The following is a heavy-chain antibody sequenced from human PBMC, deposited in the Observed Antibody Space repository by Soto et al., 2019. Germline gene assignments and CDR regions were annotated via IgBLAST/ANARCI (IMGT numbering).Heavy chain of an antibody. CDR3: ARGVYGSGNYYTGPSAFDI. Sequence: QVQLEQSGAEVKKPGSSVKVSCKASGGTLGDHGVAWLRQAPGQGLEWMGWTIPVFNTAKYAQKFQGRVTVTADKFTNIAYMELSSLRSYDTAFYFCARGVYGSGNYYTGPSAFDIWGQGTMVIVSS. CDR2: TIPVFNTA. D-gene: IGHD3-10*01. J-gene: IGHJ3*02. CDR1: GGTLGDHG. V-gene: IGHV1-69*06.